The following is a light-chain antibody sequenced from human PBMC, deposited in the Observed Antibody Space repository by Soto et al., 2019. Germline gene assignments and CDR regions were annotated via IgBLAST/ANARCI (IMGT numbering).Light chain of an antibody. J-gene: IGKJ4*01. CDR3: QQYGRSPLT. Sequence: EIVLTQSPDTLSLSPGERATLSCRASQGVKNNYLAWYQQKPGQAPTFLIYDASSRATGISDRFSGSGSETDFTLTISRLEPEDFAVYYCQQYGRSPLTFGGGTKVEIK. V-gene: IGKV3-20*01. CDR2: DAS. CDR1: QGVKNNY.